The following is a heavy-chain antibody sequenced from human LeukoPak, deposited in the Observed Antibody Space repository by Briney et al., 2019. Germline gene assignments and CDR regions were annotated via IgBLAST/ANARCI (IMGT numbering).Heavy chain of an antibody. Sequence: PSETLSLTCTVSGGSICSSSYYWGWIRQPPGKGLEWIGNIYYSGSTYYNPSLRSRVTISVDTSKNQFSLKLNSVTAADTAVYYCARQGGSYYTPFDSWGQGTLVTVSS. J-gene: IGHJ4*02. CDR1: GGSICSSSYY. CDR2: IYYSGST. CDR3: ARQGGSYYTPFDS. V-gene: IGHV4-39*01. D-gene: IGHD1-26*01.